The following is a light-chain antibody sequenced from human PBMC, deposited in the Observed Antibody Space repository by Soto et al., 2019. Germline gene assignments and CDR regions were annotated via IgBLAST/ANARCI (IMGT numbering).Light chain of an antibody. CDR1: QSVSSS. Sequence: EIVMTQSPATLSVSPGERATLSCRASQSVSSSLAWYQQKPGQAPRLLIYGASTRDTGIPARFSGSGSGTEFTLTICSLQSEDVAVYYCQQYNNWPPNTFGQGTKLEIK. CDR3: QQYNNWPPNT. V-gene: IGKV3-15*01. J-gene: IGKJ2*01. CDR2: GAS.